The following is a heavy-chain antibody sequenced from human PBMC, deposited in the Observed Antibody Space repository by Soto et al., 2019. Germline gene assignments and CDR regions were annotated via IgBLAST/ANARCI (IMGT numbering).Heavy chain of an antibody. Sequence: VKVSCKASGYTFTSYGINWVRQATGQGLEWMGWMNPNSGNTGYAQKFQGRVTMTRNTSISTAYMELSSLRSEDTAVYYCARAGDIVVVPAAMGGLNYYHYYMAVWGKGTTVTVSS. D-gene: IGHD2-2*01. CDR2: MNPNSGNT. CDR3: ARAGDIVVVPAAMGGLNYYHYYMAV. V-gene: IGHV1-8*02. J-gene: IGHJ6*03. CDR1: GYTFTSYG.